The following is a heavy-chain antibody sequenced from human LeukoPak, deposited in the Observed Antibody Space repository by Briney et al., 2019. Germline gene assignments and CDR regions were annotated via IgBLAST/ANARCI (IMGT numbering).Heavy chain of an antibody. V-gene: IGHV3-23*01. CDR3: AKDYDFWSGYMDY. CDR1: GFTFSSYA. D-gene: IGHD3-3*01. J-gene: IGHJ4*02. Sequence: PGGSLRLSCAASGFTFSSYAMSWDRQAPGQGLEWVSGISGSGGSTYYADSVKGRFTISRDNSKNTLYLQMNSLRAEDTAVYYCAKDYDFWSGYMDYWGQGTLVTVSS. CDR2: ISGSGGST.